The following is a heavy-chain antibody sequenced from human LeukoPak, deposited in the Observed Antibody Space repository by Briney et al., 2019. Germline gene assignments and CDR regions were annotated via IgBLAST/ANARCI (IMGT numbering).Heavy chain of an antibody. Sequence: KPSETLSLTCTVSGVPINSGVYYWSWVRQLPEKGLEWIGYVYHTGSTYYNPSLEGRLLISVDTSKNQFSLDLTSVTAADTAVYYCARHPDKYCSGGSCYSGDYWGQGTLVTVSS. CDR1: GVPINSGVYY. D-gene: IGHD2-15*01. CDR2: VYHTGST. CDR3: ARHPDKYCSGGSCYSGDY. V-gene: IGHV4-31*03. J-gene: IGHJ4*02.